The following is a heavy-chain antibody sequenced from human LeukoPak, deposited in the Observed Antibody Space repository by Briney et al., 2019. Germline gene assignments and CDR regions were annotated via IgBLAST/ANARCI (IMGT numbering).Heavy chain of an antibody. CDR1: GFAFTNFG. D-gene: IGHD5-18*01. Sequence: PGGSLRLSCAASGFAFTNFGMSWVRQAPGKGLEWVSAIGGSADSGDSTYYTGSVKGRLTISRDNSKNTLYLQMNSLRAEDTAVYYCAIHPLAVSHGLFDYWGQGTLVTVSS. CDR3: AIHPLAVSHGLFDY. J-gene: IGHJ4*02. V-gene: IGHV3-23*01. CDR2: IGGSADSGDST.